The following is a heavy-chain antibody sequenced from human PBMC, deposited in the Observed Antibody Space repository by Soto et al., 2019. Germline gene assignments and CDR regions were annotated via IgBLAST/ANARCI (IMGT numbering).Heavy chain of an antibody. CDR1: GGSISSYY. V-gene: IGHV4-59*01. CDR2: IYYSGST. Sequence: SETLSLTYTVSGGSISSYYWSWIRQPPGKGLEWIGYIYYSGSTNYNPSRKSRVTISVDTSKNQFLLMLSSVTAADTAVYYCAREGEIAAAVDDAFDIWGQGTMVTVSS. J-gene: IGHJ3*02. CDR3: AREGEIAAAVDDAFDI. D-gene: IGHD6-13*01.